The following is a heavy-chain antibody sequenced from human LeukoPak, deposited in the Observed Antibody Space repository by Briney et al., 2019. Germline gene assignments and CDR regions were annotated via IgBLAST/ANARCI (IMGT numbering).Heavy chain of an antibody. CDR3: ARISRSSSWYGKLDY. Sequence: PGESLKISCKGSGYSFTSYWIGWVRQMPGKGLEWMGIIYPGDSGTRYSPSFQGQVTISADKSISTAYLQWSSLKASDTAMYYCARISRSSSWYGKLDYWGQGTLVTVSS. D-gene: IGHD6-13*01. CDR1: GYSFTSYW. V-gene: IGHV5-51*01. CDR2: IYPGDSGT. J-gene: IGHJ4*02.